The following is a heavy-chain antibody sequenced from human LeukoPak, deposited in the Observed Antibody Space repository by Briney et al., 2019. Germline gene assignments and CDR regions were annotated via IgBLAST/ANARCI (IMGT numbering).Heavy chain of an antibody. Sequence: ASVKVSCKASGGTFSSYAISWVRQAPGQGLEWMGGIIPIFGTANYAQKFQGRVTITTDESTSTAYMELSSPRSEDTAVYYCARGHSSSWSRTRPLDYWGQGTLVTVSS. CDR2: IIPIFGTA. D-gene: IGHD6-13*01. V-gene: IGHV1-69*05. CDR3: ARGHSSSWSRTRPLDY. J-gene: IGHJ4*02. CDR1: GGTFSSYA.